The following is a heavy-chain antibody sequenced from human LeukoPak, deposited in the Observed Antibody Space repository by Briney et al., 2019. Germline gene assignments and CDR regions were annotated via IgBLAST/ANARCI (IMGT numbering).Heavy chain of an antibody. CDR3: ARHPTFYDFDY. D-gene: IGHD5/OR15-5a*01. J-gene: IGHJ4*02. V-gene: IGHV4-39*01. CDR1: GGSISSSTYY. CDR2: IYYSGST. Sequence: SETLSLTCTVSGGSISSSTYYWGWIRQPPGKGLEWIGSIYYSGSTYYNPSLKSRVTISVDTSKNQFSLKMSSVTAADTAVYYCARHPTFYDFDYWGQGTLVTVSS.